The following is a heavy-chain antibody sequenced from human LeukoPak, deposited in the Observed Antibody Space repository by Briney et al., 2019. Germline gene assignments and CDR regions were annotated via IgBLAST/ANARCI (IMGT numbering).Heavy chain of an antibody. CDR3: ARDPSGYYDSRMNWFDP. CDR1: GFTFSSYS. V-gene: IGHV3-21*01. D-gene: IGHD3-22*01. CDR2: ISSSSYI. Sequence: GGSLRLSCAASGFTFSSYSMNWVRQAPGKGLEWVSSISSSSYIYYADSVKGRFTISRDNAKNSLYLQMNSLRAEDTAVYYCARDPSGYYDSRMNWFDPWGQGTLVTVSS. J-gene: IGHJ5*02.